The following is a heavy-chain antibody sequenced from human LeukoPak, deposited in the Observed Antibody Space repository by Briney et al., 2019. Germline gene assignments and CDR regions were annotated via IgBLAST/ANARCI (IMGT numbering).Heavy chain of an antibody. V-gene: IGHV4-30-4*01. J-gene: IGHJ4*02. CDR3: ARVSVTANRIFDH. D-gene: IGHD4-17*01. CDR2: IYYSGNT. CDR1: GGSVSSGDYY. Sequence: SETLSLTCTVSGGSVSSGDYYWSWIRQPPGKGLEWIGYIYYSGNTYYNPSLKSRVTISVDTSKNQFSLKLSSVTAADTAVYYCARVSVTANRIFDHWGQGTLVTVSS.